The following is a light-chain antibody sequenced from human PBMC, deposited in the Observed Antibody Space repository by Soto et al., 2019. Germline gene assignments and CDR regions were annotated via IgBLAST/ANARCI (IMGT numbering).Light chain of an antibody. CDR2: AAS. J-gene: IGKJ3*01. CDR1: QSISSY. CDR3: QLSYCSPST. V-gene: IGKV1-39*01. Sequence: DIQMTQSPSSLSASVGDRVTITCRASQSISSYLNWYQQKPGKAPNLLIYAASSLQSWVPSKFSGSGSGTDFTLTISILQPDDFATYYCQLSYCSPSTFGPGTKVDI.